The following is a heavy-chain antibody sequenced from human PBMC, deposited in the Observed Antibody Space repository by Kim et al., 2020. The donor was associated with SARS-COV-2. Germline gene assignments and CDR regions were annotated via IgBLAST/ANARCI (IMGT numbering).Heavy chain of an antibody. D-gene: IGHD3-9*01. Sequence: GGSLRLSCAASGFTFSIYAMHWVRQSPGKGLEWVAVISYDGSSKYYADSVKGRFTISRDNSKNTLYLQMNSLRTEDTAVFYCARDLTPFDILTGHDYWGQGTLVTVSS. CDR1: GFTFSIYA. V-gene: IGHV3-30*04. CDR2: ISYDGSSK. CDR3: ARDLTPFDILTGHDY. J-gene: IGHJ4*02.